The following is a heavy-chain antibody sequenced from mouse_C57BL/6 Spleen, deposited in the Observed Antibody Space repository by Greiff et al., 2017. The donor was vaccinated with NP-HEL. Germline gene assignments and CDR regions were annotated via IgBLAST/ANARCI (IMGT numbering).Heavy chain of an antibody. CDR1: GYTFTSYW. J-gene: IGHJ4*01. CDR2: LDPSDSYT. Sequence: QVQLQQPGAELVMPGASVKLSCKASGYTFTSYWMHWVKQRPGQGLEWIGELDPSDSYTTYNQKFKCKSTLTVDQSSSSAYMQVSSLTSEDSAVDYGARGATTDYAMDYWGQGTSVTVSS. V-gene: IGHV1-69*01. CDR3: ARGATTDYAMDY. D-gene: IGHD1-1*01.